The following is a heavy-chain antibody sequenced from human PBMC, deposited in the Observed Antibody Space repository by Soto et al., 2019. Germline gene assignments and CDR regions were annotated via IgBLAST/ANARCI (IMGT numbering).Heavy chain of an antibody. CDR1: GYSLTSYW. D-gene: IGHD2-2*01. CDR3: ASSPRGYCSSTSCRELGNYYGMDV. CDR2: IDPSDSYT. J-gene: IGHJ6*02. Sequence: GESLKISCKGSGYSLTSYWISWVRQMHGKGLEWMGRIDPSDSYTNYSPSFQGHVTISADKSISTAYLQWSSLKASDTAMYYCASSPRGYCSSTSCRELGNYYGMDVWGQGTTVTVSS. V-gene: IGHV5-10-1*01.